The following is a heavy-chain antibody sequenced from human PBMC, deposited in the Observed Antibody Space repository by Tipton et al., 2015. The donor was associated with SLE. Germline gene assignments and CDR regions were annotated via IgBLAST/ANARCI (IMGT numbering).Heavy chain of an antibody. Sequence: SLRLSCAASGFTFSSYSMNWVRQAPGKGLEWVPSISSSSSYIYYADSVKGRFTISRDNAKNSLYLQMNSLRAEDTAVYYCARDPHPLTGYYPDFDYWGQGTLVTVSS. CDR1: GFTFSSYS. V-gene: IGHV3-21*03. D-gene: IGHD3-9*01. CDR2: ISSSSSYI. CDR3: ARDPHPLTGYYPDFDY. J-gene: IGHJ4*02.